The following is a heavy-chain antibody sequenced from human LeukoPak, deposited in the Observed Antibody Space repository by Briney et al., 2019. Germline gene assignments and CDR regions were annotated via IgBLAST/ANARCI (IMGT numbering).Heavy chain of an antibody. D-gene: IGHD3-10*01. Sequence: GASVKVSCKASGYTFTGYYMHWVRQAPGQGLERMGWINPNSGGTNYAQKFQGRVTMTRDTSISTAYMELSRLRSDDTAVYYCARRKGLLWFGELFYWGQGTLVTVSS. CDR2: INPNSGGT. V-gene: IGHV1-2*02. J-gene: IGHJ4*02. CDR3: ARRKGLLWFGELFY. CDR1: GYTFTGYY.